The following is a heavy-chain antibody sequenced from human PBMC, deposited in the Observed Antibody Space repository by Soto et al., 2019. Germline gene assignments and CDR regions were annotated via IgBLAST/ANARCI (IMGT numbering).Heavy chain of an antibody. CDR3: ARGSVVVVAAIRDYYYGMDV. V-gene: IGHV1-69*01. D-gene: IGHD2-15*01. J-gene: IGHJ6*02. CDR2: IIPIFGTA. CDR1: GGTFSSYA. Sequence: QVQLVQSGAEVKKPGSSVKVSCKASGGTFSSYAISWVRQAPGQGLEWMGGIIPIFGTANYAQKFQGRVTITADESASRAYMELSSLRSEDTAVYYCARGSVVVVAAIRDYYYGMDVWGQGTTVTVSS.